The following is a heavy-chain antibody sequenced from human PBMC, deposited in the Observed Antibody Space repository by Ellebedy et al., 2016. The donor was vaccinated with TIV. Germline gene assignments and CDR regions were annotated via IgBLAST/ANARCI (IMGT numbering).Heavy chain of an antibody. Sequence: SETLSLTXTVSGGSISSYYWSWIRQPPGKGLEWIGYIYYSGSTNYNPSLKSRVTISVDTSKNQFSLKLSSVTAADTAVYYCARGSRYCSGGSCYYYYYGMDVWGQGTTVTVSS. CDR3: ARGSRYCSGGSCYYYYYGMDV. CDR2: IYYSGST. V-gene: IGHV4-59*01. J-gene: IGHJ6*02. CDR1: GGSISSYY. D-gene: IGHD2-15*01.